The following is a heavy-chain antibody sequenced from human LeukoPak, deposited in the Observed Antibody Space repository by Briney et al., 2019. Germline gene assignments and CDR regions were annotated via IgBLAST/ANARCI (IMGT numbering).Heavy chain of an antibody. V-gene: IGHV4-34*01. CDR1: GGSFSGYY. CDR3: AREPRRPYSGSYYYFDY. D-gene: IGHD1-26*01. J-gene: IGHJ4*02. CDR2: INHSGST. Sequence: PSETLSLTCAVYGGSFSGYYWSWIRQPPGKGLEWIGEINHSGSTNYNPSLKSRVTISVDTSKNQFSLKLSSVTAADTVVYYCAREPRRPYSGSYYYFDYWGQGTLVTVSS.